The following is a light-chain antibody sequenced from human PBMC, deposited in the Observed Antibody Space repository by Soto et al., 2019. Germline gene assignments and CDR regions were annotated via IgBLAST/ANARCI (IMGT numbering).Light chain of an antibody. V-gene: IGKV1-33*01. J-gene: IGKJ1*01. CDR3: QQYDNRPPWT. CDR1: QDISNY. CDR2: DAS. Sequence: DIQMTQSPSSLYASVGDRVTITCQASQDISNYLNLYQQKPGKAPKLLIYDASNLETGVPSRFSGSGSGTDVTFTISSLQPEDIETYYCQQYDNRPPWTFGKGTKVEIK.